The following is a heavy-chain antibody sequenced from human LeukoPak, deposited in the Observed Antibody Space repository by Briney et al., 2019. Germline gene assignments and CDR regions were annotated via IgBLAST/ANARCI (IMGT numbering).Heavy chain of an antibody. Sequence: GESLKISCKGSGYSFATYWIGWVRQMPGKGLEWMGIIYPGDSDTRYSPSFQGQVTISADKSFSTAYLQWSSLRASDTAMYYCARSLPGTFFDFWGQGTLVTVSS. V-gene: IGHV5-51*01. D-gene: IGHD1-7*01. J-gene: IGHJ4*02. CDR3: ARSLPGTFFDF. CDR1: GYSFATYW. CDR2: IYPGDSDT.